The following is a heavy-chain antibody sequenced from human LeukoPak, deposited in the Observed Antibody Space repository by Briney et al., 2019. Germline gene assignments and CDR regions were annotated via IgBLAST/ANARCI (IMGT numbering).Heavy chain of an antibody. CDR3: ARSSWGYSYGRTLDD. V-gene: IGHV1-18*01. CDR2: ISAYNGNT. D-gene: IGHD5-18*01. J-gene: IGHJ4*02. Sequence: ASVKVSCKASGGTVSRYPISWVRQAPGQGLEWMGWISAYNGNTNYAQKLQGRVTMTTGTSTSTAYMELRSLRSDDTAVYYCARSSWGYSYGRTLDDWGQGTLVTVSS. CDR1: GGTVSRYP.